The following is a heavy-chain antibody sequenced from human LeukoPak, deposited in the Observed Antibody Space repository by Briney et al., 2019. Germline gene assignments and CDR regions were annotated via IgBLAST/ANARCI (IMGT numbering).Heavy chain of an antibody. V-gene: IGHV3-23*01. Sequence: GGSLRLSCAASGFTFSSYAMTCVRQAPGKGLGWVSSISGSGGSTYYADSVKGRFTISRDNSKNTLYLQMNSLRAEDTAVYYCAKDLVTGSLDYWGQGTLVTVSS. CDR3: AKDLVTGSLDY. CDR2: ISGSGGST. J-gene: IGHJ4*02. CDR1: GFTFSSYA. D-gene: IGHD3-10*01.